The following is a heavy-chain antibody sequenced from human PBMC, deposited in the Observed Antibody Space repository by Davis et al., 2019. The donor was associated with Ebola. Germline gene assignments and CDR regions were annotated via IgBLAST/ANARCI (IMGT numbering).Heavy chain of an antibody. D-gene: IGHD2-2*01. J-gene: IGHJ6*02. CDR2: IWYGGSNK. CDR1: GFTFSSYG. V-gene: IGHV3-33*01. Sequence: GGSLRLSCAASGFTFSSYGMHWVRQAPGKGLEWVAVIWYGGSNKYYADSVKGRFTISRDNSKNTLYLQMNSLRAEDTAVYYCARDPSVVPAATEFYYYYGMDVWGQGTTVTVSS. CDR3: ARDPSVVPAATEFYYYYGMDV.